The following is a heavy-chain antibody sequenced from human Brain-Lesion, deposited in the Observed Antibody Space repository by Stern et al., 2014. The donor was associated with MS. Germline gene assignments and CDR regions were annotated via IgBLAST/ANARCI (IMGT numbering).Heavy chain of an antibody. CDR2: SDHSGST. CDR1: GGSISSSNW. V-gene: IGHV4-4*02. CDR3: ARFTASRPHVFDS. D-gene: IGHD6-13*01. Sequence: VQLVESGPGLVKPSGTLSLTCAVSGGSISSSNWWSWVRQSPGKGLEWIGESDHSGSTIYNPSLKSRVTVSVDKSKNRFPLNLRSVTAADPAVYFCARFTASRPHVFDSWGQGTLVTVSS. J-gene: IGHJ4*02.